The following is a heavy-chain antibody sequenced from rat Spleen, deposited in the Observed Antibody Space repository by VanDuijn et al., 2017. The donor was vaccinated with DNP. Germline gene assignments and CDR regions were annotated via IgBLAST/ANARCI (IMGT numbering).Heavy chain of an antibody. CDR3: ARPHYNNYGGFAY. CDR2: ISYEGSST. J-gene: IGHJ3*01. V-gene: IGHV5-22*01. D-gene: IGHD1-10*01. Sequence: EVQLVESGGGLVQPGRSLKLSCAASGFTFSDYNMAWVRQAPKKGLEWVASISYEGSSTYYGDSVKGRFTISRDNARSILYLQMDSLGSEDTATYSCARPHYNNYGGFAYWGQGTLVTVSS. CDR1: GFTFSDYN.